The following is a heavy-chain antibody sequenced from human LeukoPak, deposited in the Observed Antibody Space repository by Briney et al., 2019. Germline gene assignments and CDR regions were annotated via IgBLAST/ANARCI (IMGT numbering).Heavy chain of an antibody. CDR2: IYSGGST. J-gene: IGHJ4*02. V-gene: IGHV3-53*01. D-gene: IGHD6-13*01. CDR3: AKNRGGIAAAIEH. CDR1: GFTVSSNY. Sequence: GGSLRLSCAASGFTVSSNYTSWAGQPPGKGLEGASVIYSGGSTYYADSVKGRFTISRDNSKNTVYLQMNSLRTEDTAVYYCAKNRGGIAAAIEHWGQGTLVTVSS.